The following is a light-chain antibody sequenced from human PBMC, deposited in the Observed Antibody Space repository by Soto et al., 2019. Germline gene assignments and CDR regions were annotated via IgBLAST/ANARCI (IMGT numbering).Light chain of an antibody. J-gene: IGLJ1*01. Sequence: QSALTQPASVSGSPGQSITISCTGTSSDVGGYNYVSWYQQHPGEAPKLLICEVSNRPSGVSNRFSGSKSGNTASLTISGLQPADEADYYCSSYTTSTTLYVFGTGTKVTVL. CDR1: SSDVGGYNY. CDR2: EVS. CDR3: SSYTTSTTLYV. V-gene: IGLV2-14*01.